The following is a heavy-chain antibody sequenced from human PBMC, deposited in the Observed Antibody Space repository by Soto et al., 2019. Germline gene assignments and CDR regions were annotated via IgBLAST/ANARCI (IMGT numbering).Heavy chain of an antibody. D-gene: IGHD3-22*01. V-gene: IGHV4-59*01. CDR1: VVSISSSY. J-gene: IGHJ3*02. CDR2: VYYSGST. Sequence: SETLCVTCIFSVVSISSSYWSWIRQSPGKGLDWIGYVYYSGSTNYNPSLKSRVTISVDTSKNQFSLKLSSVTAADTAVYYCVREYYDTSGQPNTFDIWGQGTMVTVSS. CDR3: VREYYDTSGQPNTFDI.